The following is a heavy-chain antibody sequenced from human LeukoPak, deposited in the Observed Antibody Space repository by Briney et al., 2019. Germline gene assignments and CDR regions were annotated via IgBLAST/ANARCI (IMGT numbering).Heavy chain of an antibody. Sequence: GGSLRLSCAASGLTFSSYGMHWVRQAPGKGLEWVAVIWYDGSNKYYADSVKGRFTISRDNSKNTLYLQMNSLRAEDTAVYYCARVVLSCGGDCYSYFDYWGQGTLVTVSS. V-gene: IGHV3-33*01. D-gene: IGHD2-21*02. CDR3: ARVVLSCGGDCYSYFDY. CDR2: IWYDGSNK. J-gene: IGHJ4*02. CDR1: GLTFSSYG.